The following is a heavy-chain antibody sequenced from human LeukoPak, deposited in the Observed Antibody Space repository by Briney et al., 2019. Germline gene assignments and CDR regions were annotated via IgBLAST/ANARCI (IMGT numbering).Heavy chain of an antibody. CDR1: GFTVSSNY. CDR3: AKRAVALASAPFDY. Sequence: GGSLRLSCAASGFTVSSNYMSWVRQAPGKGLEWVSVIYSGGSTYYADSVKGRFTISRDNSKNTLYLQMNSLRAEDTAVYYCAKRAVALASAPFDYWGQGTLVTVSS. D-gene: IGHD6-13*01. CDR2: IYSGGST. V-gene: IGHV3-53*01. J-gene: IGHJ4*02.